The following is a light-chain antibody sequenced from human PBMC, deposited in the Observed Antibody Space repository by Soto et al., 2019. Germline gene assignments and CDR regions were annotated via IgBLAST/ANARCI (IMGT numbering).Light chain of an antibody. CDR1: SSNIGAGYD. Sequence: QSVLTQPTSVSGAPGQRVTISCTGSSSNIGAGYDVHWYQQLPGTAPKLLIYGNSNRPSGVPDLFSGSKSGTSASLAITGLQAEDEADYYCQSYDSSLSVVFGGGTKLTVL. CDR3: QSYDSSLSVV. CDR2: GNS. J-gene: IGLJ2*01. V-gene: IGLV1-40*01.